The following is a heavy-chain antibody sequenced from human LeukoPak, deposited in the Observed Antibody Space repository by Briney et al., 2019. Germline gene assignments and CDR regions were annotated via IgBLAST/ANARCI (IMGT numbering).Heavy chain of an antibody. CDR3: ARWGYDRNPKSAFGI. J-gene: IGHJ3*02. V-gene: IGHV4-4*07. CDR2: IYTSGST. CDR1: GGSINNYY. Sequence: SETLSLTCTVSGGSINNYYWSWIRQPAGKGLEWIGRIYTSGSTNYNPSLKSRVTMSVDTSKNQFSLKLSSVTAADTAVYYCARWGYDRNPKSAFGIWGQGTMVTVSS. D-gene: IGHD3-22*01.